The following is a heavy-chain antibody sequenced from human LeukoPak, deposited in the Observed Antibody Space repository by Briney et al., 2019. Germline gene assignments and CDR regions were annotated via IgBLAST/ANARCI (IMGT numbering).Heavy chain of an antibody. CDR3: VAMGYNYFDP. J-gene: IGHJ4*02. V-gene: IGHV3-21*01. CDR1: GLTFSTYS. Sequence: GGSLRLSCAASGLTFSTYSMNWVRQAPGKGLEWVSYIGSSSSYIDYAGSVRGRFTVSRDNAKNSLYPQMNSLRDEDTAVYYCVAMGYNYFDPWGQGSLVIVSS. CDR2: IGSSSSYI. D-gene: IGHD5-18*01.